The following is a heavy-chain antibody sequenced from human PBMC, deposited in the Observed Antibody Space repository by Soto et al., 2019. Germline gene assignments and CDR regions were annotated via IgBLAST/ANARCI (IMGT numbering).Heavy chain of an antibody. Sequence: ASVKVSCKASGYTFTSYGISWVRQAPGQGLEWMGWISAYNGNTNYAQKLQGRVTMTTDTSTSTAYMELRSLRSDDTAVYYCARATSPTGFDAFDIWSQGTMVTVSS. CDR2: ISAYNGNT. CDR3: ARATSPTGFDAFDI. J-gene: IGHJ3*02. CDR1: GYTFTSYG. D-gene: IGHD3-9*01. V-gene: IGHV1-18*01.